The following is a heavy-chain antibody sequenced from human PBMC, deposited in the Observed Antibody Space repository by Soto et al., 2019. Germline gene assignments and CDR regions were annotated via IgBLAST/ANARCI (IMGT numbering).Heavy chain of an antibody. D-gene: IGHD4-17*01. CDR2: IAYGGIDK. CDR3: AKGSYGGRYGMDV. CDR1: GFTFTSYG. J-gene: IGHJ6*02. Sequence: GGSLRLSCAASGFTFTSYGMHWVRQAPGKGLEWVSVIAYGGIDKYYGSSVKGRFTTSRDSSKNTLYLQMDSLSSEDTAVYYGAKGSYGGRYGMDVWGRGTTVTVSS. V-gene: IGHV3-30*18.